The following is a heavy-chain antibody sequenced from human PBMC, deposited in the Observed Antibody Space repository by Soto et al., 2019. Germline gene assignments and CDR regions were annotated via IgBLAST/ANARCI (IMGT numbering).Heavy chain of an antibody. J-gene: IGHJ6*03. D-gene: IGHD3-22*01. CDR2: MNPNSGNT. CDR1: GYTFTSDD. Sequence: QVQLVQSGAEVKKPGASVKVSGTASGYTFTSDDINWVRQATGQGLEWMRLMNPNSGNTGYARQCQGMVTTTSNTAISTDYLELSSARSAATALYDCTQGISMIITSYMDFWGRVATFS. CDR3: TQGISMIITSYMDF. V-gene: IGHV1-8*01.